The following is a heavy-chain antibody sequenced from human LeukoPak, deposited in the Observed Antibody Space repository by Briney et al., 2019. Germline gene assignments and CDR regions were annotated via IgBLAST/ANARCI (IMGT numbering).Heavy chain of an antibody. Sequence: ASVKVSCKASGYTFTSYDINWVRQATGQGLEWMGWMNPNSGDTGYAQKFQGRVTMTRNTSISTAYMELSSLRSEDTAVYYCARGPPRGYSYGYYFDYWGQGTLVTVSS. CDR2: MNPNSGDT. J-gene: IGHJ4*02. D-gene: IGHD5-18*01. V-gene: IGHV1-8*01. CDR1: GYTFTSYD. CDR3: ARGPPRGYSYGYYFDY.